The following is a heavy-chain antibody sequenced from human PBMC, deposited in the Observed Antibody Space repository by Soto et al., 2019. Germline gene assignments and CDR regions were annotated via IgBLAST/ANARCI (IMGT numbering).Heavy chain of an antibody. J-gene: IGHJ5*02. D-gene: IGHD5-18*01. CDR1: CGSIRSGGYS. Sequence: TPSPTCAVSCGSIRSGGYSRRWIPQPPRKGLDWIGYIYHSGSTYYNPSLKSRVTISVDRSKNQFSLKLSSVTAADTAVYYCARSIVGIQLYANWFDPWGQGTLVTVSS. CDR3: ARSIVGIQLYANWFDP. V-gene: IGHV4-30-2*01. CDR2: IYHSGST.